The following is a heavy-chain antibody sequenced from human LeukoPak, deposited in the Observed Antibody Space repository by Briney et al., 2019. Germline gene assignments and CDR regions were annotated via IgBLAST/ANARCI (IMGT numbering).Heavy chain of an antibody. CDR2: IYYSGST. CDR3: ARTAAAGILYYYYGTDV. D-gene: IGHD6-13*01. V-gene: IGHV4-59*08. J-gene: IGHJ6*02. Sequence: SETLSLTCAVSGGSISSYYWSWIRQPPGKGLEWIGYIYYSGSTNYNPSLKSRVTISVDTSKNQFSLKLSSVTAADTAVYYCARTAAAGILYYYYGTDVWGQGTTVTVSS. CDR1: GGSISSYY.